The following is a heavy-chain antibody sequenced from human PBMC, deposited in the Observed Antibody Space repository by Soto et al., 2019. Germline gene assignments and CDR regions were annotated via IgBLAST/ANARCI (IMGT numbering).Heavy chain of an antibody. CDR2: LSGSSSNK. CDR3: PRAVEHSGRYYYYYALDV. J-gene: IGHJ6*02. Sequence: QLVESGGGLVKPGGSLRLSCAVSGFTFDTYTMKWVRQAPGKGLEWVSSLSGSSSNKYYADSVKGRFTISRDNTKNSRYRQMNRMRAEDTAVYYCPRAVEHSGRYYYYYALDVWGQGTMVTVSS. V-gene: IGHV3-21*06. CDR1: GFTFDTYT. D-gene: IGHD1-26*01.